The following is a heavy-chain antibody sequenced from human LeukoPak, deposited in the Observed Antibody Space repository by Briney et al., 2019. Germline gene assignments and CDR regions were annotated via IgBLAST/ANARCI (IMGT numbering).Heavy chain of an antibody. Sequence: TSETLSPTCTVSGGSISSYYWSWIRQPAGKGLEWIGRIYTSGSTNYNPSLKSRVTMSVDTSKNQFSLKLSSVTAADTAVYYCARESGGETNGAFDIWGQGTMVTVSS. V-gene: IGHV4-4*07. CDR2: IYTSGST. J-gene: IGHJ3*02. D-gene: IGHD3-16*01. CDR3: ARESGGETNGAFDI. CDR1: GGSISSYY.